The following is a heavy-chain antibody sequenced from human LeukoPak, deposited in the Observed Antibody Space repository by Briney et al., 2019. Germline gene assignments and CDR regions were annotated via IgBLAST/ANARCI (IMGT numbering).Heavy chain of an antibody. CDR1: GFTFSSYG. Sequence: GGSLRLSCAASGFTFSSYGMSWVRQAPGKGLEWVSDISGSGGSTDYADSVKGRFTISKDNAKNSLYLQMNSLRVEDTAVYYCARLGLEVGGPNWFDPWGQGTLVTVSS. J-gene: IGHJ5*02. D-gene: IGHD1-1*01. CDR2: ISGSGGST. CDR3: ARLGLEVGGPNWFDP. V-gene: IGHV3-23*01.